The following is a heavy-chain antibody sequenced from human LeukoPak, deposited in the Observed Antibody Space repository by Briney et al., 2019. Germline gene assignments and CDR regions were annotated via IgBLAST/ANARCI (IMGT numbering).Heavy chain of an antibody. CDR1: GGSFSGYY. D-gene: IGHD4-17*01. CDR2: INHSGST. V-gene: IGHV4-34*01. CDR3: ARGSDYGDYYFDS. Sequence: SETLSLTCAVYGGSFSGYYWSWIRQPPGKGLEWIGEINHSGSTNYNPSLKSRVTISVDTSKNQFSLKLSSVTAADTAVYYCARGSDYGDYYFDSWGQGTLVTVSS. J-gene: IGHJ4*02.